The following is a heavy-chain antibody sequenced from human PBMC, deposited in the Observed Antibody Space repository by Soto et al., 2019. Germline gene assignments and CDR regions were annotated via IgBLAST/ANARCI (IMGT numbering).Heavy chain of an antibody. CDR3: ARVKVQSITMIGVPRGWFDP. CDR2: IYYSGST. V-gene: IGHV4-31*03. J-gene: IGHJ5*02. CDR1: GGSISRGGYY. D-gene: IGHD3-22*01. Sequence: SETLSLPCTVSGGSISRGGYYWSSIRQHPGKSLEWIGYIYYSGSTSYTPPLKSRVTISVGTSKNQFSLKLSSVSAADTAVYYCARVKVQSITMIGVPRGWFDPWGKGTLVTVAS.